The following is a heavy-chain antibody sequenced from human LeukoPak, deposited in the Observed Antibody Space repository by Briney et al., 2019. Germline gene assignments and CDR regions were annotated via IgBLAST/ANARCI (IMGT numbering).Heavy chain of an antibody. Sequence: GGSLRLSCAASGFTFSNVWMSWVRQAPGKGLEWVGRIKSNTAGGTTDYAAPVKGRFTISRDDSKSTMYLQMNSLETADTAVYYCTTTSYSDSSASNWGLGTLVTVSS. CDR1: GFTFSNVW. V-gene: IGHV3-15*01. CDR3: TTTSYSDSSASN. CDR2: IKSNTAGGTT. D-gene: IGHD3-22*01. J-gene: IGHJ4*02.